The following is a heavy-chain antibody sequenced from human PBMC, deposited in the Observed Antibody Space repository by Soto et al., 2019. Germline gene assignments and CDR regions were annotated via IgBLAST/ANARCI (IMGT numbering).Heavy chain of an antibody. CDR2: INAGNGNT. CDR3: ARFGYCSGGSCKDGYYYYYYGMDV. J-gene: IGHJ6*02. Sequence: ASVKVSCKASGYTFTGYAMHWVRQAPGQRLEWMGWINAGNGNTKYSQRFQGRVTITRDTSASTAYMELSSLRPEDTAVYYCARFGYCSGGSCKDGYYYYYYGMDVWGQGTTVTGSS. D-gene: IGHD2-15*01. CDR1: GYTFTGYA. V-gene: IGHV1-3*01.